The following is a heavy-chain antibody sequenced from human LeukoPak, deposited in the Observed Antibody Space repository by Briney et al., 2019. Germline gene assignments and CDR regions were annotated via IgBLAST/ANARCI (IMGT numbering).Heavy chain of an antibody. CDR2: IYPVDSDT. V-gene: IGHV5-51*01. Sequence: GESLKISCQGSGYIFSTYWIGWVRQMPGKGLEWMGIIYPVDSDTRYNPSFQGQVTISVDKSITTAYLQWNSLKPSDSAMYYCARREYSSSVGYYFDYWGQGTLVTVSS. D-gene: IGHD6-6*01. CDR1: GYIFSTYW. J-gene: IGHJ4*02. CDR3: ARREYSSSVGYYFDY.